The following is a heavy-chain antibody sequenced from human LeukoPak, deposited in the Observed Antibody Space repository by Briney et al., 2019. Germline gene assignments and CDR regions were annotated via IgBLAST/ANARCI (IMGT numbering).Heavy chain of an antibody. V-gene: IGHV4-34*01. CDR3: ARGSPPDYCSSTSCYDDY. CDR2: INHGGST. J-gene: IGHJ4*02. Sequence: SETLSLTCAVYGGSFSPYYWGWIRQPPGKGLEWIGEINHGGSTNYNPSLKSRVTISVDTSKNQFSLKLSSVTAADTAVYYCARGSPPDYCSSTSCYDDYWGQGTLVTVSS. CDR1: GGSFSPYY. D-gene: IGHD2-2*01.